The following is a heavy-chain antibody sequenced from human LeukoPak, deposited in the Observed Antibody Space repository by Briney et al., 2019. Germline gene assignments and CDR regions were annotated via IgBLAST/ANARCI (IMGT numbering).Heavy chain of an antibody. Sequence: ASVKVSCKASGYTFTSYGISWVRQAPGQGLEWMGGFDPEDGETIYAQKFQGRVTMTEDTSTDTAYMELSSLRSEDTAVYYCATDGRGVVGATQDYYYGMDVWGQGTTVTVSS. V-gene: IGHV1-24*01. CDR2: FDPEDGET. CDR3: ATDGRGVVGATQDYYYGMDV. J-gene: IGHJ6*02. CDR1: GYTFTSYG. D-gene: IGHD1-26*01.